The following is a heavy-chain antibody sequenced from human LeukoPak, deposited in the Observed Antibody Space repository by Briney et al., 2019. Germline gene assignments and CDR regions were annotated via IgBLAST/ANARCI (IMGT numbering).Heavy chain of an antibody. D-gene: IGHD6-13*01. CDR3: ARARKIAAAELDY. V-gene: IGHV3-30-3*01. CDR2: ISYDGSNK. Sequence: PGGSLRLSCAASGFTFSSYAMHWVRQAPGKGLEWVAVISYDGSNKYYADSVKGRFTISRDNSKNTLYLQMNSLRAEDTAVYYCARARKIAAAELDYWGQGTLVTVSS. CDR1: GFTFSSYA. J-gene: IGHJ4*02.